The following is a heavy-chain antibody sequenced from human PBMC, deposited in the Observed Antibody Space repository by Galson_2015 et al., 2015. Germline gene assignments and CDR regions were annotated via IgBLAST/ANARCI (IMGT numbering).Heavy chain of an antibody. CDR3: ARDGGYCTGGVCYTKFDY. CDR2: IWYDGSNK. CDR1: GFTFSSYG. J-gene: IGHJ4*02. Sequence: SLRLSCAASGFTFSSYGMHWVRQAPGKGLEWVAVIWYDGSNKYYADSVKGRFTISRDNSRNTLYLQMNSLRAEDTAVYYCARDGGYCTGGVCYTKFDYWGRGTLVTVSS. V-gene: IGHV3-33*01. D-gene: IGHD2-8*02.